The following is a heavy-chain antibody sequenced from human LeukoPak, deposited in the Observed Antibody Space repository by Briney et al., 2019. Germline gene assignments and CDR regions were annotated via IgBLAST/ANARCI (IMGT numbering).Heavy chain of an antibody. Sequence: GGSLRLSCVASGFTFRNFGMYWVRQAPGKGLEWVAVISSDGNNKYYGDSVKGRFTISRDNSQDTLYVQMTSLRAEDTAVYYCAKDPVAVAGNNCYRMDVWGQGTTVTVSS. V-gene: IGHV3-30*18. CDR1: GFTFRNFG. J-gene: IGHJ6*02. D-gene: IGHD6-19*01. CDR3: AKDPVAVAGNNCYRMDV. CDR2: ISSDGNNK.